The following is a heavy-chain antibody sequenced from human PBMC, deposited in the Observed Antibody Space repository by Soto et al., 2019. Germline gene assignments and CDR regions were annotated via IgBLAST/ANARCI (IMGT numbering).Heavy chain of an antibody. V-gene: IGHV4-39*01. CDR1: GGSISSSSYY. Sequence: QLQLQESGPGLVKPSETLSLTCTVSGGSISSSSYYWGWIRQPPGKGLEWIGSMDYSGSTYYNPSLKSRVTISVDTSKNPFSLNLRCVTATATAVYYCASHSSSWYVGWYFDLWGRGTLVTVSS. CDR3: ASHSSSWYVGWYFDL. J-gene: IGHJ2*01. CDR2: MDYSGST. D-gene: IGHD6-13*01.